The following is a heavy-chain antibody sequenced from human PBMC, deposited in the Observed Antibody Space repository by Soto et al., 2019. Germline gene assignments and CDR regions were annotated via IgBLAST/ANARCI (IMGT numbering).Heavy chain of an antibody. D-gene: IGHD3-16*01. CDR1: GFTFDDYT. CDR2: ISWDGGST. V-gene: IGHV3-43*01. J-gene: IGHJ5*02. CDR3: EKGGGPIGGVYPTYNWFAP. Sequence: GGSLRLSCAASGFTFDDYTMHWVRQAPGKGLEWVSLISWDGGSTYYADSVKGRFTISRDNSKNSLYLQVNSLRTEDTALYYSEKGGGPIGGVYPTYNWFAPGGQGTLVPVSS.